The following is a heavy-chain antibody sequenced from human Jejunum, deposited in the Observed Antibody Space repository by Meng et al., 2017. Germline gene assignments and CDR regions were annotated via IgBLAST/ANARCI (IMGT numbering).Heavy chain of an antibody. V-gene: IGHV1-8*01. CDR2: MSPSSANT. D-gene: IGHD6-13*01. CDR1: GYTFTTYD. CDR3: ARGVAAGVDY. Sequence: QGQLVPLGAEVKMPGASVKVSCKASGYTFTTYDINWVRQATGQGLEWMGWMSPSSANTGYAQKFQGRVTMTRDTSVSTAYMELSSLTTDDTAIYYCARGVAAGVDYWGQGSLVTVSS. J-gene: IGHJ4*02.